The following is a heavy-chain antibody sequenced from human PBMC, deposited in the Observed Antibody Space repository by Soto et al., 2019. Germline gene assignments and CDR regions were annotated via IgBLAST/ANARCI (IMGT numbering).Heavy chain of an antibody. J-gene: IGHJ6*02. D-gene: IGHD3-22*01. V-gene: IGHV1-18*04. Sequence: ASVKVSCKASGYTFTSYGISWVRQAPGQGLEWMGWISAYNGNTNYAQKLQGRVTMTTDTSTSTAYMELRSLRSDDTAVYYCARDPVVTQYYYYGMDVWGQGTTVTVSS. CDR1: GYTFTSYG. CDR3: ARDPVVTQYYYYGMDV. CDR2: ISAYNGNT.